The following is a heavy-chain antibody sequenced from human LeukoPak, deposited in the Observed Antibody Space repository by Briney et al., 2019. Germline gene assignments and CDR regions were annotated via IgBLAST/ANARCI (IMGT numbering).Heavy chain of an antibody. J-gene: IGHJ4*02. CDR1: GGTFSSYA. Sequence: SVKVSCKASGGTFSSYAISWVRQAPGQGLEWMGRIIPILGIANYAQKFQGRVTITRDTSASTAYMELNSLRSEDTAVFYCARSPPVSSGWSIFDYWGQGTLVTVSS. CDR3: ARSPPVSSGWSIFDY. V-gene: IGHV1-69*04. D-gene: IGHD6-19*01. CDR2: IIPILGIA.